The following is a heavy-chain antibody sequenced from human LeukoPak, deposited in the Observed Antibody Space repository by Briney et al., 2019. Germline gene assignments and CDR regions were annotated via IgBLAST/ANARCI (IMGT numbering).Heavy chain of an antibody. Sequence: SQTLSLTCTVSGGSISSGDYYWSWIRQPPGKGLEWIGYIYYRGSTYYNPSLKSRVTISVDASKNQFSLKLSSVTAADTAVYYCQGFGGYSSSWYYFDYWGQGTLVTVSS. CDR3: QGFGGYSSSWYYFDY. CDR2: IYYRGST. J-gene: IGHJ4*02. V-gene: IGHV4-30-4*01. CDR1: GGSISSGDYY. D-gene: IGHD6-13*01.